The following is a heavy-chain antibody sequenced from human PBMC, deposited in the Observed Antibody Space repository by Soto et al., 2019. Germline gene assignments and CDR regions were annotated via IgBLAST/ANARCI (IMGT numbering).Heavy chain of an antibody. CDR1: GGSISSGGYY. Sequence: QVQLQESGPGLVKPSQTLSLTCTVSGGSISSGGYYWSWIRQHPGKGLEWIGYIYYSGSTYYNPSLKSRVTISVDTSKNQFSLKLSSVTAADTAVYYCARWGCISTRCSSYYYYGMDVWGQGTTVTVSS. D-gene: IGHD2-2*01. CDR3: ARWGCISTRCSSYYYYGMDV. CDR2: IYYSGST. V-gene: IGHV4-31*03. J-gene: IGHJ6*02.